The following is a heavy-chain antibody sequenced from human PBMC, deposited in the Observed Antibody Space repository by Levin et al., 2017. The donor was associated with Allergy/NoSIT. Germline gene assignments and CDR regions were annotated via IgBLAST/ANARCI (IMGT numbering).Heavy chain of an antibody. D-gene: IGHD3-9*01. J-gene: IGHJ6*02. CDR1: GGSISSYY. CDR3: ARVHFDWSYGMDV. Sequence: SETLSLTCTVSGGSISSYYWSWIRQPPGKGLEWIGYIYYSGSTNYNPSLKSRVTISVDTSKNQFSLKLSSVTAADTAVYYCARVHFDWSYGMDVWGQGTTVTVSS. V-gene: IGHV4-59*01. CDR2: IYYSGST.